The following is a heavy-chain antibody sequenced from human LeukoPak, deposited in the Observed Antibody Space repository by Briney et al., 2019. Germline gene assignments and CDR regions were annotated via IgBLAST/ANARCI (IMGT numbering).Heavy chain of an antibody. Sequence: SGTLSLTCTVSGXSIRGYYWSCIRQPPGKGLEWIGYIYYSGSTNYNPSLRSRVTISVDTSKNQYSLKLSSVTAADTAVYYCARWFRGDTAMAYGMDVWGQGTTVTVSS. CDR1: GXSIRGYY. CDR3: ARWFRGDTAMAYGMDV. CDR2: IYYSGST. V-gene: IGHV4-59*08. J-gene: IGHJ6*02. D-gene: IGHD5-18*01.